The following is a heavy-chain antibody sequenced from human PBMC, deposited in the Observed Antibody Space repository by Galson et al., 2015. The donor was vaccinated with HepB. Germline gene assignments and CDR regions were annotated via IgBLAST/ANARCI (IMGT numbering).Heavy chain of an antibody. CDR2: IWYDGSNK. CDR1: GFTFSSYG. J-gene: IGHJ5*02. V-gene: IGHV3-33*01. CDR3: ARGRSYHRRGYPDH. D-gene: IGHD1-1*01. Sequence: SLRLSCAASGFTFSSYGMHWVRQAPGKGLEWVAVIWYDGSNKYYADSVKGRFPISRDNSKNTPYLQMNSLRAEDTAVYYCARGRSYHRRGYPDHWGPGTLVPV.